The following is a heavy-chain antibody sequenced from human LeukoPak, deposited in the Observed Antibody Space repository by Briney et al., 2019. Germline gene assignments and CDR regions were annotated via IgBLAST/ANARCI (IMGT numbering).Heavy chain of an antibody. J-gene: IGHJ4*02. CDR2: ISRSSSYI. V-gene: IGHV3-21*01. Sequence: GGSLRLSCAASGFTFSSYEMNWVRQAPGRGLEWVASISRSSSYIYYADSVKGRFTISRDNAKNSLYLEMNSLTAADTAVYYCARSSIGISPHFDYWGQGTLVTVSS. CDR3: ARSSIGISPHFDY. D-gene: IGHD6-6*01. CDR1: GFTFSSYE.